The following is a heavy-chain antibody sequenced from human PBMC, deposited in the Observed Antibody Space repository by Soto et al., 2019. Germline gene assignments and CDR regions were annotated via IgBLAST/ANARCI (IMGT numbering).Heavy chain of an antibody. Sequence: EVQLLESGGGLVQPGGSLRLSCAASGFTFSSYAMSWVRQARGEGLEWVSSVNIDGGTHYSDSVKGRVTISRDNSENTVILQMNSLRAEDTAVYFCAKNYYFDNWGQGALVTVSS. CDR1: GFTFSSYA. CDR3: AKNYYFDN. J-gene: IGHJ4*02. V-gene: IGHV3-23*01. CDR2: VNIDGGT.